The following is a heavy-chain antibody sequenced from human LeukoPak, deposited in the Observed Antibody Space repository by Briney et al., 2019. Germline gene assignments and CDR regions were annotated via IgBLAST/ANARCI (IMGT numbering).Heavy chain of an antibody. CDR2: ISGSGGST. J-gene: IGHJ4*02. Sequence: GGSLRLSCAASGFTFSSYAMSWVRQAPGKGLEWVSAISGSGGSTYYADSVKGRFTISRDNSKNTLYLQMNSLRVEDTAVYYCAKDQLGYSSSWYYFDYWGQGTLVTVSS. CDR3: AKDQLGYSSSWYYFDY. CDR1: GFTFSSYA. V-gene: IGHV3-23*01. D-gene: IGHD6-13*01.